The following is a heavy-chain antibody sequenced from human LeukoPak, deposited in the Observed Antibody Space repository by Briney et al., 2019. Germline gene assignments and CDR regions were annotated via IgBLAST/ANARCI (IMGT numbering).Heavy chain of an antibody. Sequence: GGSLRLSCAASGFTFSSYAMTWVRQAPGKGLEWVSGISGSGGSTYYADSVKGRFSISRDSSKNTLYLQMNSLRAEDTAVYYCAKGYGDYVFYYMDVWGKGTTVTVSS. V-gene: IGHV3-23*01. CDR2: ISGSGGST. CDR1: GFTFSSYA. J-gene: IGHJ6*03. CDR3: AKGYGDYVFYYMDV. D-gene: IGHD4-17*01.